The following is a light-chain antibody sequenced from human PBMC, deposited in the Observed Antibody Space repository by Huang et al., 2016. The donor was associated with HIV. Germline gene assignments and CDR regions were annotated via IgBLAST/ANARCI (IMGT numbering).Light chain of an antibody. CDR2: GSS. CDR3: QQYYTWPRT. J-gene: IGKJ1*01. Sequence: EVLMTQSPATLSESPGGRVTISCWASQSVRDNLAWFQQKPGQAPRLLLHGSSTRATGVPARFSGSGSGTGFTLTITSLKSEDYAVYYCQQYYTWPRTFGQGTRVE. V-gene: IGKV3-15*01. CDR1: QSVRDN.